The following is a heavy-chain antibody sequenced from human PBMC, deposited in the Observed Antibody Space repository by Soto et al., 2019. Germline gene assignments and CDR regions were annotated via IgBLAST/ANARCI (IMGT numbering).Heavy chain of an antibody. V-gene: IGHV3-23*01. Sequence: EVQLLESGGGLVQPGGSLRLSCAASGFTFSSYAMRWVRQAPGKGLEWVSAISGSGGSTYYADSVKGRFTISSDNSKNSRYLQDNGMRAEDTAVYYCAKGSTRKVVPAAMGYSYYYGMDVWGQGTTVTVSS. CDR2: ISGSGGST. CDR3: AKGSTRKVVPAAMGYSYYYGMDV. D-gene: IGHD2-2*01. J-gene: IGHJ6*02. CDR1: GFTFSSYA.